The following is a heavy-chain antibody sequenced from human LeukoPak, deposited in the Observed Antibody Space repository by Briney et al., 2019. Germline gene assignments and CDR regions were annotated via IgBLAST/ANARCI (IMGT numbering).Heavy chain of an antibody. CDR1: GFTFSSYG. D-gene: IGHD3-22*01. V-gene: IGHV3-30*03. CDR2: ISYDGSNK. Sequence: GRSLRLSCAASGFTFSSYGMHWVRQAPGKGLEWVAVISYDGSNKYYADSVKGRFTISRDTSKNRVYLQMNSLRAEDTAVYYCARDYSGSSGYYGGYFDYWGQGTLVTVSS. CDR3: ARDYSGSSGYYGGYFDY. J-gene: IGHJ4*02.